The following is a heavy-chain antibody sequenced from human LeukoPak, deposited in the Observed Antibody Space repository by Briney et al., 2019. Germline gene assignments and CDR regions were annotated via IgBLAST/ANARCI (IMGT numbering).Heavy chain of an antibody. J-gene: IGHJ4*02. CDR1: GFSFSNYG. V-gene: IGHV3-30*02. D-gene: IGHD2-15*01. CDR3: ARSGLNRFDY. Sequence: GGSLRLSCAASGFSFSNYGMHWVRQAPGKGLEWVAFIRFDGTDEFYADSVKGRFSISRDNSKNTLYLQMNSLRAEDTAAYYCARSGLNRFDYWGQGTLVTVSS. CDR2: IRFDGTDE.